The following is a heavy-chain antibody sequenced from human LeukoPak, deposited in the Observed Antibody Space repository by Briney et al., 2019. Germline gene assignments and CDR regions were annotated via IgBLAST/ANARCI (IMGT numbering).Heavy chain of an antibody. D-gene: IGHD1-26*01. CDR1: GFTFSIYW. Sequence: QPGGSLRLSCAASGFTFSIYWMSWVRQAPGKGLEWVANIKQDGSEKYYVDSVKGRFTISRDNAKNSLYLQMSSLRAEDTAVYYCARDGGIVGATRYYYYMDVWGKGTTVTVSS. CDR3: ARDGGIVGATRYYYYMDV. CDR2: IKQDGSEK. V-gene: IGHV3-7*01. J-gene: IGHJ6*03.